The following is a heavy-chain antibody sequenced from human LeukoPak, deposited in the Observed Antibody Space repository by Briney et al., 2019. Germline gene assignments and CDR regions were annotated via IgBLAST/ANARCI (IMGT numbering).Heavy chain of an antibody. J-gene: IGHJ5*02. CDR1: GYSISSGYY. CDR2: IYHSGST. CDR3: ARGTSVRDWFDL. Sequence: SETLSLTCTASGYSISSGYYWGWIRQPPGKGLEWIGTIYHSGSTYYNPSLKSRVTISVDTSKNQFSLNLSSVTAADAAVYYCARGTSVRDWFDLWGQGTLVTVSS. D-gene: IGHD1-1*01. V-gene: IGHV4-38-2*02.